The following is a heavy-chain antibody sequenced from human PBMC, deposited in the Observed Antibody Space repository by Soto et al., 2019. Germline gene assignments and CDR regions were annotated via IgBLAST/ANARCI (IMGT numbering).Heavy chain of an antibody. Sequence: PSETLSLTCAVYGGSFSGYYWSWIRQPPGKGLEWIGEINHSGSTNYNPSLKSRVTISVDTSKNQFSLKLSSVTAADTAVYYCARFGIPDTAMVLLAYWGQGTLVTVSS. V-gene: IGHV4-34*01. CDR2: INHSGST. CDR1: GGSFSGYY. D-gene: IGHD5-18*01. CDR3: ARFGIPDTAMVLLAY. J-gene: IGHJ4*02.